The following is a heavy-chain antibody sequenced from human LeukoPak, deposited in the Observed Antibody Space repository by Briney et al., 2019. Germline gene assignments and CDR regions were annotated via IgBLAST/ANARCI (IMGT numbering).Heavy chain of an antibody. CDR2: ISSSGSTT. D-gene: IGHD6-13*01. J-gene: IGHJ5*02. CDR1: GFTFSDYY. CDR3: ATKAGWFDP. Sequence: GGSLRLSCAASGFTFSDYYMSWIRQAPGKGLEWVSYISSSGSTTYYADSVKGRFTISRDNSKNTLYLQMNSLRAEDTAVYHCATKAGWFDPWGQGTLVTVSS. V-gene: IGHV3-11*01.